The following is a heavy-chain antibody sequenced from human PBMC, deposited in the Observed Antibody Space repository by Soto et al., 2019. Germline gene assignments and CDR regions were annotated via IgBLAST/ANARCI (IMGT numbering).Heavy chain of an antibody. D-gene: IGHD1-26*01. CDR2: ISYDGSHK. Sequence: QVQLVESGGGVVQPGRSLRLSCAASGFTFSSYGMHWFRQTPGKGLEWMTLISYDGSHKYYADSVKGRFTLSRDNSANKLYLEMNSLRAEDTAVYYCAKDRAGYSRGMDVWGQGTTVIVSS. CDR1: GFTFSSYG. CDR3: AKDRAGYSRGMDV. V-gene: IGHV3-30*18. J-gene: IGHJ6*02.